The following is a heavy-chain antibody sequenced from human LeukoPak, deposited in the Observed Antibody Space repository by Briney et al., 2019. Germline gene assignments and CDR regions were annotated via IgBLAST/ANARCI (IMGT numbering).Heavy chain of an antibody. CDR2: IYDSGST. CDR1: GGSIGSGGYY. CDR3: ARSRVWSDYWGYFDY. V-gene: IGHV4-31*03. J-gene: IGHJ4*02. Sequence: PSETLSLTCTVSGGSIGSGGYYWSWIRQHSGKGLEWIGNIYDSGSTYYNSSLKSRVTISADTSKNQFSLKLSSVTAADTAVYYCARSRVWSDYWGYFDYWGQGTLVTVSS. D-gene: IGHD3-3*01.